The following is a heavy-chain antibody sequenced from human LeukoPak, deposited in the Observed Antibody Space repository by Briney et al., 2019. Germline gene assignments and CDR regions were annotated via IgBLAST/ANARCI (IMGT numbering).Heavy chain of an antibody. Sequence: PGGSLRLSCAASGFTVSNNYISWVRQAPGKGLEWVSVIYSGGSTKYADSVKARFTISRDNSKNTVYLQMNSLRVDDTAVYYCARATLDNWGQGTLVTDSS. CDR3: ARATLDN. V-gene: IGHV3-53*01. CDR1: GFTVSNNY. J-gene: IGHJ4*02. CDR2: IYSGGST.